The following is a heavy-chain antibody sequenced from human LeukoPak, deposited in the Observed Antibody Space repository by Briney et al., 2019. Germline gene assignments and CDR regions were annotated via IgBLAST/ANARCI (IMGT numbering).Heavy chain of an antibody. V-gene: IGHV3-21*01. Sequence: GGSLRLSCAASGFTFSSYSMNWVRQAPGKGLEWVSSISSSSSYIYYADSVKGRFTISRDNAKNSLYLQMNSLRAEDTAVYYCARDPTDAWIQLSTYPWGQGTLVTVSS. CDR2: ISSSSSYI. J-gene: IGHJ5*02. CDR3: ARDPTDAWIQLSTYP. D-gene: IGHD5-18*01. CDR1: GFTFSSYS.